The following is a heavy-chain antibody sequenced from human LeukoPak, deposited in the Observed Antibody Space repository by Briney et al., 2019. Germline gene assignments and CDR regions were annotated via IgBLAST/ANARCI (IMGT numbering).Heavy chain of an antibody. CDR3: ARAGLGELTLDY. CDR1: GYTFTSYG. CDR2: ISTYNGDT. D-gene: IGHD3-16*01. J-gene: IGHJ4*02. V-gene: IGHV1-18*01. Sequence: ASVKVSCKASGYTFTSYGISWVRQAPGQGLEWMGWISTYNGDTNYAQKLQGRVTMTTDTSTNTAYMELRSLRSDDTAVYYCARAGLGELTLDYWSQGTLVTVSS.